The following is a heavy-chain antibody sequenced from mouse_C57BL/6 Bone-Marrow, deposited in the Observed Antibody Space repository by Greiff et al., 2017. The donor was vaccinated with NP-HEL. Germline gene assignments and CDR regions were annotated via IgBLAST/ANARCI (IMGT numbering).Heavy chain of an antibody. J-gene: IGHJ2*01. V-gene: IGHV1-64*01. D-gene: IGHD1-1*01. CDR3: ALYYYGSSHYFDY. Sequence: QVQLQQSGAELVKPGASVKLSCKASGYTFTSYWMHWVKQRPGQGLEWIGMIHPNSGSTNYNEKFKSKATLTVDKSSSTAYMQLSSLTSEDSAVYYCALYYYGSSHYFDYWGQGTTLTVSS. CDR1: GYTFTSYW. CDR2: IHPNSGST.